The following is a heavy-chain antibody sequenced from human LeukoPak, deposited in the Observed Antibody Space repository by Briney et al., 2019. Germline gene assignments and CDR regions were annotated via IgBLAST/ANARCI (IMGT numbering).Heavy chain of an antibody. CDR3: AKDRGYSHGFEY. CDR2: ISYDGRNK. V-gene: IGHV3-30*18. J-gene: IGHJ4*02. CDR1: GLTFSSYG. D-gene: IGHD5-12*01. Sequence: PGGSLRLSCAASGLTFSSYGMHWVRQAPGKGLEWVAAISYDGRNKEYADSVKGRFTISRDNSKNTLYVQMNSLRAEDTAVYYCAKDRGYSHGFEYWGQGTLVTVSS.